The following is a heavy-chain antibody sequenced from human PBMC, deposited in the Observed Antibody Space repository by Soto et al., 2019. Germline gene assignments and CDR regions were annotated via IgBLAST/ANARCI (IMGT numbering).Heavy chain of an antibody. CDR2: VWFDGNNK. J-gene: IGHJ4*02. Sequence: GGSLRLSCVASGFTFTSSMHWVRQAPGKGLEWVAVVWFDGNNKYYADSVKGRFTISRDNSKNTLYLQMNSLRAEDTAVYYCAKDKKRTYYYDSSGYLLFDYWGQGTLVTVSS. V-gene: IGHV3-33*06. D-gene: IGHD3-22*01. CDR1: GFTFTSS. CDR3: AKDKKRTYYYDSSGYLLFDY.